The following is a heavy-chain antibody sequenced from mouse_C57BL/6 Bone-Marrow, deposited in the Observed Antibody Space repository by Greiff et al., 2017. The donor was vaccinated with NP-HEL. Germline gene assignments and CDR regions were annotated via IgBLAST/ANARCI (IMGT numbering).Heavy chain of an antibody. J-gene: IGHJ2*01. CDR3: TTGYIYDDDDVNFDY. V-gene: IGHV1-66*01. CDR1: GYSFTSYY. Sequence: VQLQQSGPELVKPGASVKISCTASGYSFTSYYIHWVKQRPGQGLEWIGLIYPGSGNTKYNEKFKGKATMTADTSSSIAYMQLSSLTSEDSVVFDGTTGYIYDDDDVNFDYWGQGTTLTVSS. D-gene: IGHD2-4*01. CDR2: IYPGSGNT.